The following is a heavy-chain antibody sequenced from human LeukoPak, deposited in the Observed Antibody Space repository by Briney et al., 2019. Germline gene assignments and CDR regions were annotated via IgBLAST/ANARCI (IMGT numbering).Heavy chain of an antibody. CDR1: GFTFSNYG. Sequence: GGSLRLSCTASGFTFSNYGMHWVRQAPGKGLEWGAVISYDGSNEYYADSVKGRFTISRDNSKNTLFLQMNSLRPEDTAVYHCAKVALFSGYYPPFDYWGQGTLVTVSS. V-gene: IGHV3-30*18. CDR2: ISYDGSNE. D-gene: IGHD3-22*01. CDR3: AKVALFSGYYPPFDY. J-gene: IGHJ4*02.